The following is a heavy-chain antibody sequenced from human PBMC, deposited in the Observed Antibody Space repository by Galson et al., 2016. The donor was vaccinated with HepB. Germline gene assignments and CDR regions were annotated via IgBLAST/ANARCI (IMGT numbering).Heavy chain of an antibody. CDR3: ATLRNRGQLVPGVDAFDM. CDR1: GFTFSIYA. D-gene: IGHD6-6*01. Sequence: SLRLSCAASGFTFSIYAFHWVRQAPGKGLEWVAVISHDGRNKNYADSVKGRFTISRDNSKKTLDLQMNNLRAEDTAVYYCATLRNRGQLVPGVDAFDMWGQGTLVTVSS. CDR2: ISHDGRNK. V-gene: IGHV3-30*04. J-gene: IGHJ4*02.